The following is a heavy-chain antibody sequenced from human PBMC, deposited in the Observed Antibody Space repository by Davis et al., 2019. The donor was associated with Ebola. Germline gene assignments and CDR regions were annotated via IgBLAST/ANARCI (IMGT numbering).Heavy chain of an antibody. Sequence: VSVKVPCKASGYTFTSYYMHWVRQAPGQGLEWMGIINPSGGSTNYAQKLQGRVTMTTDTSTSTAYMELRSLRSDDTAVYYCARDLRFLEWLLYDYWGQGTLVTVSS. CDR3: ARDLRFLEWLLYDY. CDR2: INPSGGST. D-gene: IGHD3-3*01. V-gene: IGHV1-46*01. J-gene: IGHJ4*02. CDR1: GYTFTSYY.